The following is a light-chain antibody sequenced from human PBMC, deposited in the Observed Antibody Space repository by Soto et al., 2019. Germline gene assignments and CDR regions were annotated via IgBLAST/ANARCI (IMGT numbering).Light chain of an antibody. CDR3: SSYTSSSTWV. CDR2: EVS. CDR1: SSNIGAGHD. V-gene: IGLV2-14*01. Sequence: QSVLTQPPSVSGAPGQRVTISCTGSSSNIGAGHDVHWYQQHPGKAPKLMIYEVSNRPSGVSNRFSGSKSGNTASLTISGLQAEDEADYYCSSYTSSSTWVFGGGTKVTVL. J-gene: IGLJ3*02.